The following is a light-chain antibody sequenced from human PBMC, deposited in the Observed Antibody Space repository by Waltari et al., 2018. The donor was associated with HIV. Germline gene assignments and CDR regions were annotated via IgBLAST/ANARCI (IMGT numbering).Light chain of an antibody. CDR2: KVD. CDR1: SSNIGSQS. J-gene: IGLJ2*01. Sequence: QSVLTQPPSVSGTLGQRVTMSCSGSSSNIGSQSVYCYQQFPRKAPKLLIFKVDKRPAGVPARLFGLKSGTSAALAVSGLRSEDEADYYGATWDDSLSVVIFGGGTNLTVL. CDR3: ATWDDSLSVVI. V-gene: IGLV1-47*01.